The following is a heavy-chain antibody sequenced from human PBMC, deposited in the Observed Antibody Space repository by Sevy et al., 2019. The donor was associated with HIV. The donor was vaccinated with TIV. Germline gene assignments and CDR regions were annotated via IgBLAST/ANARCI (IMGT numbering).Heavy chain of an antibody. V-gene: IGHV3-7*01. Sequence: GGSLRLSCTASGFTFSSYWMSWVRQAPGKGLEWVANIKQAGSQKYYVDSVKGRFTISRDNAKNSLYLQMNSLRAEDTAVYYCARDQAAAAPRRASDIWGQGTMVTVSS. CDR2: IKQAGSQK. D-gene: IGHD6-13*01. J-gene: IGHJ3*02. CDR1: GFTFSSYW. CDR3: ARDQAAAAPRRASDI.